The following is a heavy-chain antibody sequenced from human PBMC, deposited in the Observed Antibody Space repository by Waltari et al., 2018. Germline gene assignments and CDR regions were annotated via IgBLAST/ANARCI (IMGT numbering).Heavy chain of an antibody. J-gene: IGHJ4*02. V-gene: IGHV4-34*01. CDR2: IHPSGNI. CDR1: GETFSGYY. D-gene: IGHD3-10*01. Sequence: QVQLQQWGAGLLKPSETLSLTCAVYGETFSGYYWIWTRHSPGKGLECIGEIHPSGNIHYNPSLKSRLSISGDASKIQFSLKLNSMTAADTAVYYCSRGTDAYKSGNYWGQGTLVSVSS. CDR3: SRGTDAYKSGNY.